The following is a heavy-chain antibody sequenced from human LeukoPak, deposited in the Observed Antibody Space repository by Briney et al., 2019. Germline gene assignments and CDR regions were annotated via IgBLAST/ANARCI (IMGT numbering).Heavy chain of an antibody. D-gene: IGHD2-8*01. V-gene: IGHV3-30-3*01. CDR1: GFSFSSYA. CDR3: ATRYCTISACRASSYKSFDV. J-gene: IGHJ6*04. CDR2: ISYDGSNK. Sequence: GRSLRLSCAASGFSFSSYAMHWVRQAPGKGLEWVAVISYDGSNKYYADSVKGRFTISRDSSKNTLYLQMNSLRAEDTAVYYCATRYCTISACRASSYKSFDVWGKGTTVTVSS.